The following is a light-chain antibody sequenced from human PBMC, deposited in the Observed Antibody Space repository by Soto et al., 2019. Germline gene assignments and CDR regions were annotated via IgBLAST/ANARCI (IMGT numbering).Light chain of an antibody. J-gene: IGLJ1*01. V-gene: IGLV2-8*01. CDR1: SSDVGGYNY. CDR2: EVT. CDR3: SSFAGSRYV. Sequence: QSVLTQPPSASGSPGQSVTISCTGTSSDVGGYNYVSWYQQHPGKVPKLMIYEVTKRPSGVPDRFSGSKSGNTASLTVSGLQVEDEADYYCSSFAGSRYVFGTGTKLTVL.